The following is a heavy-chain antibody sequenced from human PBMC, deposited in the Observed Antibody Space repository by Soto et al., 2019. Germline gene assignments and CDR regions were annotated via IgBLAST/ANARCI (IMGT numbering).Heavy chain of an antibody. V-gene: IGHV5-51*01. CDR2: IYPGDSDT. Sequence: GESLKISCKGSGYSFTSYWIGWVRQMPGKGLEWMGIIYPGDSDTRYSPSFQGQVTISADKSISTAYLQWSSLKASDTAMYYCARHYGRIAAAGSPFDYWGQGTLVTGSS. D-gene: IGHD6-13*01. CDR1: GYSFTSYW. CDR3: ARHYGRIAAAGSPFDY. J-gene: IGHJ4*02.